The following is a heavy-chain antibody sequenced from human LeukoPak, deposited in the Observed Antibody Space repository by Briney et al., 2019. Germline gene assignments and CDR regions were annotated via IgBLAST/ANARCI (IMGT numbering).Heavy chain of an antibody. Sequence: PSETLSLTCTVSGGSNSSYYWSWIRQPPGKGLEWIGYIYYSGSTNYNPSLKSRVTISVDTSKNQFSLKLSSVTAADTAVYYCAIAPYDYVWGSYRYSDAFDIWGQGTMVTVSS. J-gene: IGHJ3*02. V-gene: IGHV4-59*12. D-gene: IGHD3-16*02. CDR1: GGSNSSYY. CDR2: IYYSGST. CDR3: AIAPYDYVWGSYRYSDAFDI.